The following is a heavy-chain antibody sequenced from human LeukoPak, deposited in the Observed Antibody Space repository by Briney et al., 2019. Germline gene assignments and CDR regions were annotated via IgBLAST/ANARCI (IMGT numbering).Heavy chain of an antibody. CDR1: GGSISSYY. V-gene: IGHV4-4*07. J-gene: IGHJ6*03. Sequence: SETLSLTCTVSGGSISSYYWSWIRQPAGKGLEWIGRIYTSGSTNYNPSLKSRVTMSVDTSKNQFSLKLSSVTAADTAVYYCARLGNPVRLKIYYYYMDVWGKGTTVTVSS. D-gene: IGHD1-14*01. CDR2: IYTSGST. CDR3: ARLGNPVRLKIYYYYMDV.